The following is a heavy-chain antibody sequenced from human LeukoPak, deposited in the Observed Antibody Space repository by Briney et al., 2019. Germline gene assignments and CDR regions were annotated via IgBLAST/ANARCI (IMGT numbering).Heavy chain of an antibody. Sequence: PGGSLRLSCAASGFTFSSYGMHWVRQAPGKGLEWVAVIWYDGSNKYYADSVKGRFTISRDNSKNTPYLQMNSLRAEDTAVYYCAKDSMTYDSSGYPGAWGQGTLVTVSS. CDR3: AKDSMTYDSSGYPGA. J-gene: IGHJ5*02. CDR1: GFTFSSYG. D-gene: IGHD3-22*01. CDR2: IWYDGSNK. V-gene: IGHV3-33*06.